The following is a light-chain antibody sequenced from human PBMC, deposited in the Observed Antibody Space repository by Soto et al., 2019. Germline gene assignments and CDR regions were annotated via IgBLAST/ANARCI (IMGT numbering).Light chain of an antibody. V-gene: IGLV1-44*01. Sequence: QSVLTKPPSASRTPGQRVTISCSESRSIIGSKTVNWYQQLPGTAPKLLIYSNNQRPSGVPDRFSGSKSGTSASLAISGLHSEDEAHYYCAAWDDSLNGYAFGTGTKLTVL. CDR2: SNN. CDR3: AAWDDSLNGYA. J-gene: IGLJ1*01. CDR1: RSIIGSKT.